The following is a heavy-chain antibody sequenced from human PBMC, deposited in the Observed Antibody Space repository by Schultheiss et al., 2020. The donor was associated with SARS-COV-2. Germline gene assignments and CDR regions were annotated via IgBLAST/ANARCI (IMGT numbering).Heavy chain of an antibody. CDR1: GFTFSSYA. J-gene: IGHJ4*02. Sequence: GGSLRLSCAASGFTFSSYAMHWVRQAPGKGLEWVGRIKSKTDGGTTDYAAPVKGRFTISRDNSKNTLYLQMNSLRAEDTAMYYCARQWLVQYYFDYWGQGTLVTVSS. D-gene: IGHD6-19*01. CDR3: ARQWLVQYYFDY. CDR2: IKSKTDGGTT. V-gene: IGHV3-15*01.